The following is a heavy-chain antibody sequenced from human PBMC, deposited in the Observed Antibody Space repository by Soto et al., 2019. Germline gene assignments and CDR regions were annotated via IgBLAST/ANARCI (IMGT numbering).Heavy chain of an antibody. CDR1: GYTFSGHW. CDR3: ALTSAAAKYYYGMDV. Sequence: GESLKISCETSGYTFSGHWIGWVRQMPGKGLEWMGIIYPGDSDTKYSPSFEGQVTISADKSISTAYLQWSSLKASDTAMYYCALTSAAAKYYYGMDVWGQGTTVTV. CDR2: IYPGDSDT. V-gene: IGHV5-51*01. J-gene: IGHJ6*02. D-gene: IGHD2-2*01.